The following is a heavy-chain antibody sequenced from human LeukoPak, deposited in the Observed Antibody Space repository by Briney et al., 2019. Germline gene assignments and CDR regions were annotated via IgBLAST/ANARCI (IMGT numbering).Heavy chain of an antibody. CDR3: ARDSRIAARPSGDY. D-gene: IGHD6-6*01. CDR2: ISYDGSNK. V-gene: IGHV3-30-3*01. J-gene: IGHJ4*02. CDR1: GFTFSSYA. Sequence: PGRSLGLSCAASGFTFSSYAMHWVRQAPGKGLEWVAVISYDGSNKYYADSVKGRFTISRDNSKNTLYLQMNSLRAEDTAVYYCARDSRIAARPSGDYWGQGTLVTVSS.